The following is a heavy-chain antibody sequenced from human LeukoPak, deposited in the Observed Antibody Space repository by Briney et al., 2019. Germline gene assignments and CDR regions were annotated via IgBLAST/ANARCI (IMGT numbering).Heavy chain of an antibody. CDR1: GGSISSYY. V-gene: IGHV4-59*01. Sequence: PSETLSLTCTVSGGSISSYYWSWIRQPPGKGLEWIGYIYYSGSTNYNPSLKSRVTISVDTSKNQFSLKLSSVTAADTAVYYCAGDQRAQWLPQREGYYYYGMDVWGQGTTVTVSS. CDR2: IYYSGST. D-gene: IGHD5-12*01. CDR3: AGDQRAQWLPQREGYYYYGMDV. J-gene: IGHJ6*02.